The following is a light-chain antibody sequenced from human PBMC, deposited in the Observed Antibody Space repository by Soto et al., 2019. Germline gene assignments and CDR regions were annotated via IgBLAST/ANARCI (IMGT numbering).Light chain of an antibody. J-gene: IGLJ1*01. V-gene: IGLV2-14*01. Sequence: QSALCRSASVSGSPGQSITISCTGTTSDLAGYNYVSWYQQYPGKAPKLMIYEVINRSSGVSNRFSGSKSANSASLTISGLQAEDEADYYCSSYTTTDTYVFGTGTKV. CDR1: TSDLAGYNY. CDR2: EVI. CDR3: SSYTTTDTYV.